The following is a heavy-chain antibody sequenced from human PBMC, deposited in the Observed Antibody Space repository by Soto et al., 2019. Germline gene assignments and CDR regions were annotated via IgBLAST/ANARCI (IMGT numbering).Heavy chain of an antibody. J-gene: IGHJ3*02. Sequence: HPGGSLRLSCAASGFTVSSNYMSWVRQAPGKGLEWVSVIYSGGSTYYADSVKGRFTISRDNSKNTLYLQMNSLRADDTAVYYCAKNTYYYDSRAYAPGAFDIWGQGTMVTVSS. CDR1: GFTVSSNY. CDR2: IYSGGST. V-gene: IGHV3-66*01. CDR3: AKNTYYYDSRAYAPGAFDI. D-gene: IGHD3-22*01.